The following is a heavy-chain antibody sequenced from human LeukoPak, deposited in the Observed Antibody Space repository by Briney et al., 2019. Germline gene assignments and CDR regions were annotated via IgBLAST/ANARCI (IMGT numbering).Heavy chain of an antibody. J-gene: IGHJ3*02. D-gene: IGHD6-6*01. Sequence: GGSLRLSCAASGFTFSSYAMHWVRQAPGKGLEYVSAISSNGGSTYYANSVKGRFTISRDNSKNTLYLQMGSLRAEDMAVYYCAREELRGQLVSHGAFDIWGQGTMVTVSS. CDR1: GFTFSSYA. V-gene: IGHV3-64*01. CDR2: ISSNGGST. CDR3: AREELRGQLVSHGAFDI.